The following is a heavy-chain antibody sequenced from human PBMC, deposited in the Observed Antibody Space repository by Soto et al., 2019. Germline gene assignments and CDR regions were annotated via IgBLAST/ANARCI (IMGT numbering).Heavy chain of an antibody. CDR2: IYYSGST. CDR1: GGSISSGGYY. V-gene: IGHV4-31*03. CDR3: AREMYYDSSGYYYFDY. D-gene: IGHD3-22*01. J-gene: IGHJ4*02. Sequence: SETLSLTCTVSGGSISSGGYYWSWIRQHPGKGPEWIGYIYYSGSTYYNPSLKSRVTISVDTSKNQFSLKLSSVTAADTAVYYCAREMYYDSSGYYYFDYWGQGTLVTVSS.